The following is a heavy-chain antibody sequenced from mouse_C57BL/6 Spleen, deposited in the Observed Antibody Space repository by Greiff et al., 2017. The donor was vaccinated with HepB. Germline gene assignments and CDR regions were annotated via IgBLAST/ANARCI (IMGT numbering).Heavy chain of an antibody. D-gene: IGHD1-1*01. CDR1: GFTFSDYG. CDR3: ARKVEGYFDY. V-gene: IGHV5-17*01. Sequence: DVMLVESGGGLVKPGGSLKLSCAASGFTFSDYGMHWVRQAPEKGLEWVAYISSGSSTIYYADTVKGRFTISRDNAKNTLFLQMTSLRSEDTAMYYCARKVEGYFDYWGQGTTLTVSS. CDR2: ISSGSSTI. J-gene: IGHJ2*01.